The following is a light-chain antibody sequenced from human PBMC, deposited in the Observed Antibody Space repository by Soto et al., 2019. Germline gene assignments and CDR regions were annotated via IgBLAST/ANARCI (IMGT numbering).Light chain of an antibody. Sequence: EIVLTQSPGTLSLSPGEGVTLSCRASQTISSTYLAWYQQRPGQAPRLLIYGASTRATGIPDRFSGSGSGTDFTLTISRLEPEDFAVYYCQQYLTSPLTFGGGTKVEIK. CDR3: QQYLTSPLT. J-gene: IGKJ4*01. CDR1: QTISSTY. CDR2: GAS. V-gene: IGKV3-20*01.